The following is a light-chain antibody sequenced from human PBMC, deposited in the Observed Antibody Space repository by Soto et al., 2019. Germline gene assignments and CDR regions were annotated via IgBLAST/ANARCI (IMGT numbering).Light chain of an antibody. CDR3: QQYGYSPIT. J-gene: IGKJ5*01. CDR1: QSVSSN. Sequence: EIVMTMSPATLSVSPGERATLSCRASQSVSSNLAWYQQKPGQAPRLLIYGASTRATGIPARFSGSGSGTEFTLTITRLEPEDFAVYYCQQYGYSPITFGQGTRLEIK. V-gene: IGKV3-15*01. CDR2: GAS.